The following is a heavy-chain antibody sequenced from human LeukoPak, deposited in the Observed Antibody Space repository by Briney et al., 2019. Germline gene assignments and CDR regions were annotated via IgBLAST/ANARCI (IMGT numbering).Heavy chain of an antibody. Sequence: PSETLSLTCTVSGGSISSGDNYWSWIRQPPGKGLEWIGYIYYSGSTYYNPSLKSRVTISVDTSKNQFSLKLSSVTAADTAVYYCARERTSAYGDFNWFDPWGQGTLVTVSS. CDR3: ARERTSAYGDFNWFDP. J-gene: IGHJ5*02. CDR1: GGSISSGDNY. V-gene: IGHV4-30-4*01. D-gene: IGHD4-17*01. CDR2: IYYSGST.